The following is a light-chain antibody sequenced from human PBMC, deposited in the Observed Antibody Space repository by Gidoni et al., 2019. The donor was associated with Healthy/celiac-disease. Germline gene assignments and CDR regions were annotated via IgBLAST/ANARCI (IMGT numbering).Light chain of an antibody. CDR2: EGS. V-gene: IGLV2-23*01. J-gene: IGLJ3*02. CDR1: SRDVGSYNI. Sequence: CALTQPATVFGPPGQSITISCTGTSRDVGSYNIVSWYQQHPGKAPKLMIYEGSKRPSGVSNLFSGSNSGNTASLTISGLQAEDEADYYCCSYAGSRVFGGGTKLTVL. CDR3: CSYAGSRV.